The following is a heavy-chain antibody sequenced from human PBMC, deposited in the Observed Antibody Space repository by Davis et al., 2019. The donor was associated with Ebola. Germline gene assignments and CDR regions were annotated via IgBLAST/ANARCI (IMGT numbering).Heavy chain of an antibody. D-gene: IGHD6-6*01. V-gene: IGHV1-8*01. CDR2: MNPNSGNT. J-gene: IGHJ4*02. CDR3: ARGRRIAARGTYYFDY. CDR1: GYTFTSYD. Sequence: ASVKVSCKASGYTFTSYDINWVRQATGQGLEWMGWMNPNSGNTGYAQKFQGRVTMTRNTSISIAYMELSSLRSEDTAVYYCARGRRIAARGTYYFDYWGQGTLVTVSS.